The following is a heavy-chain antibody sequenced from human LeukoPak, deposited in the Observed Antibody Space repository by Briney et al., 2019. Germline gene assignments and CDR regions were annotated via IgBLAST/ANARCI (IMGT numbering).Heavy chain of an antibody. CDR1: GFTFSSYS. CDR3: ARVGREYSSSSPPDY. V-gene: IGHV3-48*04. Sequence: QSGGSLRLSCAASGFTFSSYSMNWVRQAPGKGLEWVSYISSSSSTIYYADSVKGRFTISRDNAKNTLYLQMNSLRVEDTAMYYCARVGREYSSSSPPDYWGQGTLVTVSS. J-gene: IGHJ4*02. CDR2: ISSSSSTI. D-gene: IGHD6-6*01.